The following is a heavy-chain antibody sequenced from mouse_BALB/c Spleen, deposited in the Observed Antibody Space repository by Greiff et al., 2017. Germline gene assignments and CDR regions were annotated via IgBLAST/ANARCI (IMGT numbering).Heavy chain of an antibody. CDR2: INPSSGYT. D-gene: IGHD4-1*01. Sequence: VQRVESGAELARPGASVKMSCKASGYTFTSYTMHWVKQRPGQGLEWIGYINPSSGYTNYNQKFKDKATLTADKSSSTAYMQLSSLTSEDSAVYYCARTNWEDAMDYWGQGTSVTVSS. CDR3: ARTNWEDAMDY. J-gene: IGHJ4*01. V-gene: IGHV1-4*01. CDR1: GYTFTSYT.